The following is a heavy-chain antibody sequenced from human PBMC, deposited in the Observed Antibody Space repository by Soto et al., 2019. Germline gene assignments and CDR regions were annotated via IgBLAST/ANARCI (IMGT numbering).Heavy chain of an antibody. V-gene: IGHV3-15*07. CDR1: GFSFSSAW. J-gene: IGHJ4*02. CDR3: PTGYSPGAAHDGF. Sequence: EVQLVESGGGLVEPGGSLRLSCAASGFSFSSAWMNWVRQVPGKGLEWVGRIKSKFNGGASDYAAPVKGRFAISRDDPENTLHLQMNSLNAEDTGVYYCPTGYSPGAAHDGFWGQGTLVTVSS. CDR2: IKSKFNGGAS. D-gene: IGHD2-15*01.